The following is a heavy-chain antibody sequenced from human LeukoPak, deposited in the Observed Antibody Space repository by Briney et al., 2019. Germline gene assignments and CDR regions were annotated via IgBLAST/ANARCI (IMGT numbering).Heavy chain of an antibody. CDR1: GVSISSSADY. CDR2: IYYSGRT. D-gene: IGHD1-26*01. CDR3: ARQLYSGSYPS. J-gene: IGHJ5*02. Sequence: PSETLSLTCSVSGVSISSSADYWGWIRQPPGKGLEWIGNIYYSGRTYYNPSLESRITISVDTSKSQFSLKLNSVTAADTAIYYCARQLYSGSYPSWGQGTVVTVSS. V-gene: IGHV4-39*01.